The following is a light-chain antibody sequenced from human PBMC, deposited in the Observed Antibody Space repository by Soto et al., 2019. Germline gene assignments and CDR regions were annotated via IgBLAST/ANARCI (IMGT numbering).Light chain of an antibody. CDR1: QDISSS. CDR2: DAS. J-gene: IGKJ4*01. Sequence: DVQMTQSPSSVSASVGDRVTITCRASQDISSSLAWYQQKPGKAPKLLIYDASTLQTGVPSRFRGSGSGTEFTLTISSLQPEDFATYSCQQLASYPIGTFGGGTKVDIK. CDR3: QQLASYPIGT. V-gene: IGKV1-9*01.